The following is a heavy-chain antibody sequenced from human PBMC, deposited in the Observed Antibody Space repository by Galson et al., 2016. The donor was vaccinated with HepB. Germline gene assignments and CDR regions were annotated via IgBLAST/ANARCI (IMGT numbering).Heavy chain of an antibody. Sequence: SLRLSCAASGFTFDDYVMHWVRQAPGKGLEWVSGINWNSDTIGYADSVKGRFTISRDNAKNSLYLQMNSLRAEDTALYYCTKVGYCRSSNCYYYQHWGQGTLVTVSS. CDR3: TKVGYCRSSNCYYYQH. V-gene: IGHV3-9*01. J-gene: IGHJ1*01. D-gene: IGHD2-2*01. CDR1: GFTFDDYV. CDR2: INWNSDTI.